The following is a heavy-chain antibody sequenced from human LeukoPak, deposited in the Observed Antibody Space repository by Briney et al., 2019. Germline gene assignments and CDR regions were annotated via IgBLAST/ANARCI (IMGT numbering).Heavy chain of an antibody. Sequence: SETLSLTCTVSGGSIISGRYYWTWIRQHPGKGLEWIGYIYYSGSTSHNPSLKSRVIISVDTSKNQFSLKLSSVTAADTAVYYCARGGYSYDHYFDYWGQGTLVTVSS. CDR1: GGSIISGRYY. CDR2: IYYSGST. V-gene: IGHV4-31*03. J-gene: IGHJ4*02. CDR3: ARGGYSYDHYFDY. D-gene: IGHD5-18*01.